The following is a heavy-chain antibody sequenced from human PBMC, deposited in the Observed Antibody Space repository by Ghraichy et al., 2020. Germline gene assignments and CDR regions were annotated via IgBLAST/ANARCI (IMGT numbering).Heavy chain of an antibody. CDR2: ISAYNGNT. V-gene: IGHV1-18*04. D-gene: IGHD3-10*01. CDR1: GYTFSNYG. J-gene: IGHJ4*02. CDR3: ARDLGSGSYYNLPFDY. Sequence: ASVKVSCKASGYTFSNYGINWVRQAPGQGLEWMGWISAYNGNTNYAQKLQGRVTMTRDTSTSTAYMELRSLRSDDTAVYYCARDLGSGSYYNLPFDYWGQGTLVTVSS.